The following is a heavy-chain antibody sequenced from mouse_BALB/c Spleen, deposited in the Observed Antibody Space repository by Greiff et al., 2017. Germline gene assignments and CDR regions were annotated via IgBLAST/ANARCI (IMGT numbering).Heavy chain of an antibody. CDR3: ARLAHWDAMDY. CDR2: IWAGGST. CDR1: GFSLTSYG. Sequence: QVQLKESGPGLVAPSQSLSITCTVSGFSLTSYGVHWVRQPPGKGLEWLGVIWAGGSTNYNSALMSRLSISKDNSKSQVFLKMNRLQTDDTAMYYCARLAHWDAMDYWGQGTSVTVSS. D-gene: IGHD1-3*01. V-gene: IGHV2-9*02. J-gene: IGHJ4*01.